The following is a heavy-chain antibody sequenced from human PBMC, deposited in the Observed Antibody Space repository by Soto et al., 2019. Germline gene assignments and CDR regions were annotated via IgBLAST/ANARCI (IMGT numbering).Heavy chain of an antibody. CDR2: IYSGGST. V-gene: IGHV3-66*01. D-gene: IGHD3-10*02. CDR3: AREASRGFFAMFAFDI. J-gene: IGHJ3*02. CDR1: GFTVSSNY. Sequence: GGSLRLSCASSGFTVSSNYMSWVRQAPGKGLEWVSVIYSGGSTYYADSVKGRFTISRDNSKNTLYLQMNSLRAEDTAVYYCAREASRGFFAMFAFDIWGQGTMVTVSS.